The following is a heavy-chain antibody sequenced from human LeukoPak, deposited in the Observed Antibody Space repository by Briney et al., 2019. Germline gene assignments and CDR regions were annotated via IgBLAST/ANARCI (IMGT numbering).Heavy chain of an antibody. CDR2: MSPNSGNT. J-gene: IGHJ4*02. V-gene: IGHV1-8*03. CDR1: GYTFTSYY. Sequence: GASVKVSCKASGYTFTSYYMHWVRQASGQGLEWMGWMSPNSGNTGYAQKFQGRVTITRNTSISTAYMELSSLSSEDTAVYYCARRVGKPQILDYWGQGTLVTVSS. D-gene: IGHD2-2*01. CDR3: ARRVGKPQILDY.